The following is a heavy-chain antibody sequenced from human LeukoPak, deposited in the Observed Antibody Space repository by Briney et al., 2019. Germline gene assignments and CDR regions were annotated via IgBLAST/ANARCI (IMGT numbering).Heavy chain of an antibody. Sequence: SETLSLTCTVSGGSISSGGYYWSWIRQHPGKGLEWIGYIYYSGSTYYNPSLKSRVTISVDTSKNQFSLKLSSVTAADTAVYYCAKQNRLNDAFDVWGQGTMVTVSS. CDR2: IYYSGST. D-gene: IGHD1-14*01. J-gene: IGHJ3*01. CDR1: GGSISSGGYY. CDR3: AKQNRLNDAFDV. V-gene: IGHV4-31*03.